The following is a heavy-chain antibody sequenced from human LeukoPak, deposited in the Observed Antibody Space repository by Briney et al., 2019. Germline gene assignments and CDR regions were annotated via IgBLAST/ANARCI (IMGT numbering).Heavy chain of an antibody. V-gene: IGHV4-4*07. CDR1: GGSISIYN. CDR3: ARRKRGSGGPFDY. D-gene: IGHD6-19*01. Sequence: SETLSLTCAVSGGSISIYNWNWIRQPAGKGLEWIGRIHNDGSTMYNPSLKSRVTISIDTSKKQFSLELSSVTAADTAIYFCARRKRGSGGPFDYWGQGTLVTVSS. J-gene: IGHJ4*02. CDR2: IHNDGST.